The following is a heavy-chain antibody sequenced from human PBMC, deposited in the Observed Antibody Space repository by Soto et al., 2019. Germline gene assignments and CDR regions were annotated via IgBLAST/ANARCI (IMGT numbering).Heavy chain of an antibody. J-gene: IGHJ6*02. CDR1: GFTFSSYG. Sequence: PGGSLRLSCAASGFTFSSYGMHWVRQAPGKGLEWVAVIWYDGSNKYYADSVKGRFTISRDNSKNTLYLQMNSLRAEDTAVYYCARYRNDFWSGYPYYYYGMDVWGQGTTVTVSS. V-gene: IGHV3-33*01. D-gene: IGHD3-3*01. CDR3: ARYRNDFWSGYPYYYYGMDV. CDR2: IWYDGSNK.